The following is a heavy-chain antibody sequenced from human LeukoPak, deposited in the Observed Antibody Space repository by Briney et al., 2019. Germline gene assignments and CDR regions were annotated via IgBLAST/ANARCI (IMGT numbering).Heavy chain of an antibody. D-gene: IGHD2-15*01. J-gene: IGHJ4*02. CDR1: GFTFSSYA. CDR2: ISYDGSNK. Sequence: PGGSLRLSCAASGFTFSSYAMHWVRQAPGKGLEWVAVISYDGSNKFYADSVKGRFTISRDNSKNTLSPQMNSLRAEDTAVYYCARGAVMVALEYFDYWGQGTLVTVSS. V-gene: IGHV3-30*04. CDR3: ARGAVMVALEYFDY.